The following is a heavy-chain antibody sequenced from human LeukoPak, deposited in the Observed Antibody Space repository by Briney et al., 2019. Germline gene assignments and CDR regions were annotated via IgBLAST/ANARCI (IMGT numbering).Heavy chain of an antibody. CDR3: ATSGRFGYYGSGSQTDAFDI. CDR2: FDTEDGET. Sequence: ASVKVSCKVSGYTLTELSMHWVRQAPGKGLEWMGGFDTEDGETIYAQKFQGRVTMTEDTSTDTAHMELSSLRSEDTAVYYCATSGRFGYYGSGSQTDAFDIWGQGTMVTVSS. V-gene: IGHV1-24*01. CDR1: GYTLTELS. D-gene: IGHD3-10*01. J-gene: IGHJ3*02.